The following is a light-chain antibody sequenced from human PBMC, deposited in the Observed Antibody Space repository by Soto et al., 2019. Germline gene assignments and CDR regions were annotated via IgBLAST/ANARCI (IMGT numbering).Light chain of an antibody. CDR3: QQYSKWPLT. J-gene: IGKJ4*01. CDR2: GAS. CDR1: QGVRSD. Sequence: EIAMTQSPDTLSVSPGDRATLSCRASQGVRSDLAWYQQKAGQSPRLLIYGASTRAAETPARFSGSGSETEFTLTISSLQSEVFAVYYCQQYSKWPLTFGGGTKV. V-gene: IGKV3-15*01.